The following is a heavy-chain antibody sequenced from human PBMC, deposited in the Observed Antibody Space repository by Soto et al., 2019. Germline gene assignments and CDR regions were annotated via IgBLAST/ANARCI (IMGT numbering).Heavy chain of an antibody. V-gene: IGHV4-59*12. CDR1: GGSISSYY. D-gene: IGHD4-4*01. Sequence: SETLSLTCTVSGGSISSYYWSWIRQPPGKGLEWIGYVHDSWGSHYNPSLKSRVAISLDRSKNQFSLKLSSVTAADTAVYYCARVDYSNYKSYYYGMDVWGQGTTVTVSS. CDR3: ARVDYSNYKSYYYGMDV. CDR2: VHDSWGS. J-gene: IGHJ6*02.